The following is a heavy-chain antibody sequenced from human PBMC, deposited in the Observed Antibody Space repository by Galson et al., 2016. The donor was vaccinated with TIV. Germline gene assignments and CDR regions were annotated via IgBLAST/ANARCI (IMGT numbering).Heavy chain of an antibody. V-gene: IGHV3-49*03. Sequence: SLRLSCAASGFTFGHYAVNWFRQAPGKGLEWVGFITSNTYGATTEYAASVKARFTISRDDSRNIAYLQMKGLKTEDTAVYYCTRTAIGSTRNAFDIWGPGTVVTVSS. CDR2: ITSNTYGATT. CDR3: TRTAIGSTRNAFDI. CDR1: GFTFGHYA. D-gene: IGHD2-21*02. J-gene: IGHJ3*02.